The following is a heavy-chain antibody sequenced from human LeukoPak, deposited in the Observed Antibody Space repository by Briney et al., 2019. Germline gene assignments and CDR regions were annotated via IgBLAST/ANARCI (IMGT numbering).Heavy chain of an antibody. D-gene: IGHD6-19*01. J-gene: IGHJ1*01. V-gene: IGHV1-2*02. Sequence: ASVKVSCKASGYTFTGYYMHWVRQAPGQGLEWMGWINPNSGGTNYAQKFQGRVTMTRDTSISTAYMELSRLRSDDTAVYYCAGELAVAGNVAEYFQHWGQGTLVTVSS. CDR2: INPNSGGT. CDR3: AGELAVAGNVAEYFQH. CDR1: GYTFTGYY.